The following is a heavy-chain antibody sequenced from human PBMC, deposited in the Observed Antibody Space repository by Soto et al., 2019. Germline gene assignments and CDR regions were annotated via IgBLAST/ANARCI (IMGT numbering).Heavy chain of an antibody. Sequence: GGSLRLSCAASGFTFSSYAMSWVRQAPGKGLEWVSAISGSGGSTYYADSVKGRFTISRDNSKNTLYLPMNSLRAEDTAVYYCAKDEVVPAAMGHYYYGMDVWGQGTTVTVSS. CDR2: ISGSGGST. CDR1: GFTFSSYA. J-gene: IGHJ6*02. V-gene: IGHV3-23*01. CDR3: AKDEVVPAAMGHYYYGMDV. D-gene: IGHD2-2*01.